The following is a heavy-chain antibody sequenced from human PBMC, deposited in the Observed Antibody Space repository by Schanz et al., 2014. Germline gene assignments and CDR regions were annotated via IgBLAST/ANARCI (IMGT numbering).Heavy chain of an antibody. Sequence: QVQLVQSGAEVKKPGASVKVSCKASGYTFISYGIKWVRQAPGQGLEWMGWISAYNGHTDYAQKLQGRVTMTRDTSTSTVHMELSSLRSEDTAVYYCASALTTWGGMDVWGQGTTVTVSS. CDR1: GYTFISYG. CDR3: ASALTTWGGMDV. V-gene: IGHV1-18*01. CDR2: ISAYNGHT. D-gene: IGHD4-4*01. J-gene: IGHJ6*02.